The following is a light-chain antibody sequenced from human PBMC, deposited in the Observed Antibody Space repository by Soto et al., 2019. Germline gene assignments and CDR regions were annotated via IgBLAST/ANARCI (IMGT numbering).Light chain of an antibody. V-gene: IGLV1-51*02. CDR1: SFNIGNNY. J-gene: IGLJ1*01. CDR2: ENN. Sequence: VLAQPPSGEAVSRPEVTVSLKGKSFNIGNNYVSWYQQLPGTAPKLLIYENNKRPSGIPDRLSGSKSGTSATLGITGLQTGDEADYYCGTWDSNLSAFVLGTGTKVTAL. CDR3: GTWDSNLSAFV.